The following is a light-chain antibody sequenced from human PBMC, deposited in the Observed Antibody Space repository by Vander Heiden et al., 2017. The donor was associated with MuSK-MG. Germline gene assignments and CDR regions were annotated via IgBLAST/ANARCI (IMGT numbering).Light chain of an antibody. CDR3: QQYGSSPIT. V-gene: IGKV3-20*01. Sequence: EIVLTQSPDTLSLSPGERATLSCRASQSVSSSFLAWYQQTPGQAPRLLISGASSRATGIPGRFSDSGSGTDFTLTISRLEPEDFAVYYCQQYGSSPITFGQGTRLEIK. J-gene: IGKJ5*01. CDR1: QSVSSSF. CDR2: GAS.